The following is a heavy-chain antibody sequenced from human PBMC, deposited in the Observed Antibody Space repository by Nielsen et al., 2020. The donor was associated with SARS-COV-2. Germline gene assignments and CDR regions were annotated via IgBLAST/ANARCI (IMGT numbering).Heavy chain of an antibody. J-gene: IGHJ4*02. Sequence: SGPTLVKPTETLTLTCTVSGFSLSNARMGVSWIRQPPGKALEWLAHIFSNDEKSYSTSLKSRLTISKDTSKSQAVLTMTNMDPVDTATYYCARITSKTYTYYFDYWGQGTLVTVSS. D-gene: IGHD4-11*01. V-gene: IGHV2-26*01. CDR3: ARITSKTYTYYFDY. CDR1: GFSLSNARMG. CDR2: IFSNDEK.